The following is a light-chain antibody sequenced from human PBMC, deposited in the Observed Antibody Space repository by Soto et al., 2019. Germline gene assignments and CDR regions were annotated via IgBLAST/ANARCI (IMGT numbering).Light chain of an antibody. CDR3: CSYAGSSTYV. CDR2: EVS. J-gene: IGLJ1*01. Sequence: QSVLTQPDSVSGSPGQSITISCTGTSSDVGSYNLVSWYQQHPGKAPKLMIYEVSKRPSGVSNRFSGSKSGNTASLTISGLQAEDEADYYCCSYAGSSTYVVGTGTKVTVL. V-gene: IGLV2-23*02. CDR1: SSDVGSYNL.